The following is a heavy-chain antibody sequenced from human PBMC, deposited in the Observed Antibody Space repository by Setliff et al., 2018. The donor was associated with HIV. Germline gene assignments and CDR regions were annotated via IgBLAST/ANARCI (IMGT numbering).Heavy chain of an antibody. V-gene: IGHV3-53*01. CDR3: ASSGSGSYINWFGP. J-gene: IGHJ5*02. CDR1: GITVSGIY. D-gene: IGHD3-10*01. Sequence: GGSLRLSCVASGITVSGIYMTWVRQAPGKGLEWVSIITSGGSTYYADSAKGRFIISRDNSQNTLYLQMNSLRTDDTAIYYCASSGSGSYINWFGPWGQGTLVTVS. CDR2: ITSGGST.